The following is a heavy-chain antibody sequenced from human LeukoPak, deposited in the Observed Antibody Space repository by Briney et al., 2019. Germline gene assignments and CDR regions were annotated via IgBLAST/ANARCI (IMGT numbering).Heavy chain of an antibody. D-gene: IGHD3-16*01. CDR2: INAAAGDT. Sequence: ASVKVSCKTSGHNFNDYYIQWVRQIPGQAFEWLGWINAAAGDTKFAEKFQDRVTLTSDSAVNTAYMNLRGLTSDDTAFYYCARELFRHYEWSQRGFDFWGQGTLVTVSS. J-gene: IGHJ4*02. V-gene: IGHV1-2*02. CDR1: GHNFNDYY. CDR3: ARELFRHYEWSQRGFDF.